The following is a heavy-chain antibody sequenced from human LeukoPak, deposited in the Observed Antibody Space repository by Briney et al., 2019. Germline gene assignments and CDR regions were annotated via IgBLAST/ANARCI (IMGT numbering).Heavy chain of an antibody. J-gene: IGHJ4*02. CDR3: ARNQGDPGIAAGGFFDY. CDR2: IYSLGDT. V-gene: IGHV3-66*02. Sequence: GSLRLSCTASGFIVSDNCMSWVRQAPGKGLEWVSLIYSLGDTYYADSVKGRFTISRDNTKNTLDLQMNSLRPEDTALYYCARNQGDPGIAAGGFFDYWGQGTLVTVSS. D-gene: IGHD6-13*01. CDR1: GFIVSDNC.